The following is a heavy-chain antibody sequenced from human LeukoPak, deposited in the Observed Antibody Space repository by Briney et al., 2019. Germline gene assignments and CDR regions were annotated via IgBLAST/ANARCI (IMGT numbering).Heavy chain of an antibody. V-gene: IGHV1-2*02. CDR2: INPNSGGT. D-gene: IGHD4-17*01. CDR1: GYTFTGYY. CDR3: ARLDDYGDTAFDY. Sequence: ASVKVSCKASGYTFTGYYMHWVRQAPGQGLEWMGWINPNSGGTNYAQKFQGRVTMTRDTSISTAYMELSRLRSDDTAVYYCARLDDYGDTAFDYWGQGTLVTVSS. J-gene: IGHJ4*02.